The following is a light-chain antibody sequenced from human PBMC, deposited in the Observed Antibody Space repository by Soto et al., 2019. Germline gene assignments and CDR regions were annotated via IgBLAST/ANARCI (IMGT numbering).Light chain of an antibody. CDR2: DVS. V-gene: IGLV2-14*03. Sequence: QSVLAQPASVSESPGQSITISCTGTNSDVGGYNYVSWYQQHPGKVPKLMIYDVSNRPSGVSNRFSGSKSGNTASLTISGLQAEDEADYYCSSYTATTTSHVFGTGTKLTVL. CDR3: SSYTATTTSHV. CDR1: NSDVGGYNY. J-gene: IGLJ1*01.